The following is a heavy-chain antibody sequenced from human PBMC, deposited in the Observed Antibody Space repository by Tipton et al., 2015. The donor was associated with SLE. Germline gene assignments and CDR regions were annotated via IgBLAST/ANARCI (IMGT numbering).Heavy chain of an antibody. CDR2: IRSKAYGGTT. CDR3: TRDQTTMIVVVTDY. V-gene: IGHV3-49*03. Sequence: RSLRLSCTASGFTFGDYAMSWFRQAPGKGLEWVGFIRSKAYGGTTEYAASVKGRCTISRDDSKSIAYLQMNSLKTEDTAVYYCTRDQTTMIVVVTDYWGQGTLVTVSS. D-gene: IGHD3-22*01. CDR1: GFTFGDYA. J-gene: IGHJ4*02.